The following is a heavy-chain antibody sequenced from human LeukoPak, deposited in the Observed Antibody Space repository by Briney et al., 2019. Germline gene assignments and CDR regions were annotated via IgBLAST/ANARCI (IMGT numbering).Heavy chain of an antibody. J-gene: IGHJ3*02. D-gene: IGHD3-9*01. Sequence: PGGSLRLSCAASGFTFSSYGMHWVRQAPGKGLEWVAVISYDGSNKYYADSVKGRFTISRDNSKNTLYLQMNSLGAEDTAVYYCAKDQAQLRYFDWADAFDIWGQGTMVTVSS. V-gene: IGHV3-30*18. CDR3: AKDQAQLRYFDWADAFDI. CDR1: GFTFSSYG. CDR2: ISYDGSNK.